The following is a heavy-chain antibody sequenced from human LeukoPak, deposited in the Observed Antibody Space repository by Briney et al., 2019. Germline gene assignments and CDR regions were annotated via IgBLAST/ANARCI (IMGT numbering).Heavy chain of an antibody. CDR1: GFTFSSYE. CDR2: ISSSGSTI. D-gene: IGHD5-12*01. V-gene: IGHV3-48*03. CDR3: ASMGKIRLDAFDI. J-gene: IGHJ3*02. Sequence: QTGGSLRLSCAASGFTFSSYEMNWVRQAPGKGLEWVSYISSSGSTIYYADSVKGRFTISRDNAKNSLYLQMNSLRAEDTAVYYCASMGKIRLDAFDIWGQGTMVTVSS.